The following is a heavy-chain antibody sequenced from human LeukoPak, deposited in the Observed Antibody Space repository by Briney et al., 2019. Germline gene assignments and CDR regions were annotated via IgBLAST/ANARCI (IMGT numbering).Heavy chain of an antibody. J-gene: IGHJ4*02. CDR2: IDSDGSAT. Sequence: QPGGSLRLSCAASGFTFSSYWMHWVRQAPGKGLVWVSHIDSDGSATTYGDPAKGRFTISRDNAKNTLYLQMNSLRVEDTAVYYCARGTTVATGIDDWGQGRLVSVSS. V-gene: IGHV3-74*01. D-gene: IGHD4-11*01. CDR3: ARGTTVATGIDD. CDR1: GFTFSSYW.